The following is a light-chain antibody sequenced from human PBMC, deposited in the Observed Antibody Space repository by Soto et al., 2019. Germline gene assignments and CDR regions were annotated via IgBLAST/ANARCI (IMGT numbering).Light chain of an antibody. J-gene: IGLJ1*01. V-gene: IGLV2-23*01. CDR1: SSDVGSYNF. CDR3: FSYAGSTYV. CDR2: EGT. Sequence: PGSVSGSNGESTTISCTATSSDVGSYNFVSWYQQYPGKVPKLMIYEGTKRPSGVSNRFSGSKSGNTASLTISGLQAEDEADYYCFSYAGSTYVFGTGPKVPVL.